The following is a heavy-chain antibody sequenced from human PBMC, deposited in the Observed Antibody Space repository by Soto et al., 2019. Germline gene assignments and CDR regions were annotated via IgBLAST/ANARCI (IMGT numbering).Heavy chain of an antibody. CDR3: ARGAAAGTLAAFDI. V-gene: IGHV1-8*01. J-gene: IGHJ3*02. D-gene: IGHD6-13*01. CDR2: MNPNSGNT. Sequence: VSVKVSCTSSGHAKSELFTQWVSKEKGQGLEWMGWMNPNSGNTGYAQKFQGRVTMTRNTSISTAYMELSSLRSEDTAVYYCARGAAAGTLAAFDIWGQGTMVTVSS. CDR1: GHAKSELF.